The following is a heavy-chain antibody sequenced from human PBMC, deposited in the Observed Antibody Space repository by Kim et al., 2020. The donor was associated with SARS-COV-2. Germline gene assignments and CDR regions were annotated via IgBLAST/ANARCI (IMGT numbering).Heavy chain of an antibody. J-gene: IGHJ6*02. CDR2: ISSSSSYI. D-gene: IGHD2-2*02. CDR1: GFTFSSYS. CDR3: ARDYCSSTSCYNPWVEAYYYGMDV. Sequence: GGSLRLSCAASGFTFSSYSMNWVRQAPGKGLEWVSSISSSSSYIYYADSVKGRFTISRDNAKNSLYLQMNSLRAEDTAVYYCARDYCSSTSCYNPWVEAYYYGMDVWGQGTTVTVSS. V-gene: IGHV3-21*01.